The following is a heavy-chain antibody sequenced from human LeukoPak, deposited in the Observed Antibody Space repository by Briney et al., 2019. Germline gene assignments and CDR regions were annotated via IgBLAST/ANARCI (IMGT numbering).Heavy chain of an antibody. CDR3: AKTYYYGSGSYPIGAFDI. Sequence: PGGSLRLSCAASGFTFSSYSMNWVRQAPGKGLEWVSSISSSSSYIYYADSVKGRFTISRDNAKNTLYLQMNSLRAEDTAVYYCAKTYYYGSGSYPIGAFDIWGQGTMVTVSS. D-gene: IGHD3-10*01. CDR1: GFTFSSYS. V-gene: IGHV3-21*01. CDR2: ISSSSSYI. J-gene: IGHJ3*02.